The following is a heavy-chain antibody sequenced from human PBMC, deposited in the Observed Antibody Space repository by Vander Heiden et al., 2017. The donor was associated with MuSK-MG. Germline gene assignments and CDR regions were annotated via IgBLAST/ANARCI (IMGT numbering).Heavy chain of an antibody. Sequence: EVQLVESGGGFVQPGRSLRLSCAAAGFTFDDYAMHWVRQAPGKGLEWVSGISWNSGSIAYADSVKGRFTISRDNAKNSLYLQMNSLRAEDMALYYCTKESGRGDHFDYWGQGTLVTVSS. D-gene: IGHD3-10*01. CDR3: TKESGRGDHFDY. V-gene: IGHV3-9*03. CDR1: GFTFDDYA. CDR2: ISWNSGSI. J-gene: IGHJ4*02.